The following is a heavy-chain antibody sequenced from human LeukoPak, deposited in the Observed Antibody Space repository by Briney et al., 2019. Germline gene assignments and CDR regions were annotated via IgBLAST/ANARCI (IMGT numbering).Heavy chain of an antibody. J-gene: IGHJ3*02. CDR1: GFTASSNY. CDR2: IYSDDTT. Sequence: GGSLRLSCAASGFTASSNYMSWVRQAPGKGLEWVSVIYSDDTTYYADSVKGRFTISRHTSKKTLYLQMNSLRAEDTAVYYCAREVMAKRRAFDIWGQGTVVTVSS. D-gene: IGHD2-8*01. V-gene: IGHV3-53*04. CDR3: AREVMAKRRAFDI.